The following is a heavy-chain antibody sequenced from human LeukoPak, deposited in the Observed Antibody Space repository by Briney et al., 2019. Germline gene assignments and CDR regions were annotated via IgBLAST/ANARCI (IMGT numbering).Heavy chain of an antibody. J-gene: IGHJ4*02. V-gene: IGHV3-30*18. CDR1: GFTFSSYG. Sequence: PGRSLRLSCAASGFTFSSYGMHWVRQAPGKGLEWVAVISYDGSNKYYADSVKGRFTISRDNSKNTLYLQMNSLRAEDTAVYYCAKDRSSGWSLPDYWGQGTLVTVSS. CDR3: AKDRSSGWSLPDY. D-gene: IGHD6-19*01. CDR2: ISYDGSNK.